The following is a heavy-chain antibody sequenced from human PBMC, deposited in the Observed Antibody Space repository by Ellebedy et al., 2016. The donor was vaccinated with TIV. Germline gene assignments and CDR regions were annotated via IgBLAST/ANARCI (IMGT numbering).Heavy chain of an antibody. CDR1: GYTFTSYW. CDR3: ARRSDYGDYGWAY. V-gene: IGHV5-51*01. Sequence: GESLKISCKASGYTFTSYWIGWVRQMPGKGLEWMGMIYPGDSDTRYSPSFQGQVTISADKSITTASLQWSSLKASDTAMYYCARRSDYGDYGWAYWGQGTLVTVSS. J-gene: IGHJ4*02. D-gene: IGHD4-17*01. CDR2: IYPGDSDT.